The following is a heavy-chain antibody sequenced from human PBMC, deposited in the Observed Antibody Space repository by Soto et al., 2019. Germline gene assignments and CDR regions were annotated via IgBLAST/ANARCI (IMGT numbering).Heavy chain of an antibody. CDR2: IYSSGST. Sequence: PSETLSLTCAVSGGSINSYYWSWIRQSAEKGLEWIGRIYSSGSTNYNPSLKSRVTMSVDTSKNQLSLELSSVTAADTAVYYCAREDYYQYGMDVWGQGTTVTVSS. CDR1: GGSINSYY. CDR3: AREDYYQYGMDV. J-gene: IGHJ6*02. V-gene: IGHV4-4*07.